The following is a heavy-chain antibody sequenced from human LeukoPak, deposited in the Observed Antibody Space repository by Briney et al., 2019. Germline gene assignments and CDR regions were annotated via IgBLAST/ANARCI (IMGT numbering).Heavy chain of an antibody. D-gene: IGHD6-19*01. V-gene: IGHV4-39*07. CDR2: IYYSGST. CDR3: ARDRQWLVPRSYYYGMDV. CDR1: GGSISSSSYY. J-gene: IGHJ6*02. Sequence: SETLSLTCTVSGGSISSSSYYWGWIRQPPGKGLEWIGSIYYSGSTYYNPSLKSRVTISVDTSKNQFSLRLTSVTAADTAVYYCARDRQWLVPRSYYYGMDVWGQGTTVTVSS.